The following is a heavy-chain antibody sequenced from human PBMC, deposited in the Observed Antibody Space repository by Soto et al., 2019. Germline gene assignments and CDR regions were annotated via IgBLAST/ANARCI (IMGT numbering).Heavy chain of an antibody. J-gene: IGHJ6*02. Sequence: LQLQESGSGLVKPSQTLSLTCGVSGGSINSGDYAWSWIGQPPGKGLEWMGYIYHSGSTSYNPSLKSRVTILVDRSKNQFSLKLSSVTAADTALYYCAGSRIASAGGGLDVWDQGTTVTVSS. V-gene: IGHV4-30-2*01. D-gene: IGHD6-13*01. CDR3: AGSRIASAGGGLDV. CDR1: GGSINSGDYA. CDR2: IYHSGST.